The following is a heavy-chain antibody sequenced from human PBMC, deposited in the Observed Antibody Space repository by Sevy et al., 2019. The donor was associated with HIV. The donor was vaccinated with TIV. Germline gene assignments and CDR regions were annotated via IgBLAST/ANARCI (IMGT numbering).Heavy chain of an antibody. J-gene: IGHJ4*02. D-gene: IGHD3-22*01. V-gene: IGHV1-24*01. CDR3: ATYYYDSSGSYFDY. CDR1: RYTLTELS. Sequence: ASVKVSCKVSRYTLTELSMHWVRQAPGKGLEWMGGFDPEDGETIYAQKFQGRVTMTEDTSTDTAYMELSSLRSEDTAVYYCATYYYDSSGSYFDYWGQGTLVTVSS. CDR2: FDPEDGET.